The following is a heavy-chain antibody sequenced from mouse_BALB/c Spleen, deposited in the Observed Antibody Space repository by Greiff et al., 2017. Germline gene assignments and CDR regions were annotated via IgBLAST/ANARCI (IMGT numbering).Heavy chain of an antibody. D-gene: IGHD2-2*01. V-gene: IGHV5-6*02. CDR3: ARIYYGYDNPFDY. J-gene: IGHJ2*01. CDR2: ISSGGSYT. Sequence: DVMLVESGGDLVKPGGSLKLSCAASGFTFSSYGMSWVRQTPDKRLEWVATISSGGSYTYYPDSVKGRFTISRDNAKNTLYLQMSSLKSDDTAMYYCARIYYGYDNPFDYWGQGTTLTVAS. CDR1: GFTFSSYG.